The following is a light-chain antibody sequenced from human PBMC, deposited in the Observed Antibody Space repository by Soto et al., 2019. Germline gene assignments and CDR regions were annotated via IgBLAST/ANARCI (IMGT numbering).Light chain of an antibody. CDR1: QSISSY. J-gene: IGKJ5*01. CDR3: QQSYSTSIT. V-gene: IGKV1-39*01. Sequence: DIQMTQSPSSLSASVGDRVTITCRASQSISSYLNWYQQKPGKAPKLLIYAASSLQSGVPSRFSGSGSGTEFTLTISSLQPEDFATYYCQQSYSTSITFGQWTRLEIK. CDR2: AAS.